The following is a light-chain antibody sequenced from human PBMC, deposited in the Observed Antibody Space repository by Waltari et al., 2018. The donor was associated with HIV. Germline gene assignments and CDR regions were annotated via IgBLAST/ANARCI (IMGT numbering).Light chain of an antibody. CDR1: SSALGYFNY. Sequence: QSALTQPPSASGSPGQSVTVSCTGTSSALGYFNYVSCYQQHPGKAPNLLIYDVKKRPSGVPDRFSASKSGATASLTVSGLLAEDEADYYCAAYAGNNIVIFGGGTKVTV. CDR3: AAYAGNNIVI. J-gene: IGLJ2*01. CDR2: DVK. V-gene: IGLV2-8*01.